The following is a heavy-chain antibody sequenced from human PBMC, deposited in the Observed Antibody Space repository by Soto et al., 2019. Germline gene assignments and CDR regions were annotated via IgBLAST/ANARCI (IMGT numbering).Heavy chain of an antibody. D-gene: IGHD5-12*01. V-gene: IGHV1-69*02. CDR3: AVSWLRKAGHFDD. CDR2: IIPILGIA. Sequence: QVQLVQSGAEVKKPGSSVKVSCKASGGTFSSYTISWVRQAPGQGLEWMGRIIPILGIANYAQKFQGRVTITADKSTSTADMELSSLRSEDTAVDYCAVSWLRKAGHFDDWGQGTLVTVSS. J-gene: IGHJ4*02. CDR1: GGTFSSYT.